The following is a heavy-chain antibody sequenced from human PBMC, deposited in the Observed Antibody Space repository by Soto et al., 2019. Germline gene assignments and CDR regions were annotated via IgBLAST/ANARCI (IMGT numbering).Heavy chain of an antibody. CDR3: ATRSPAFDY. Sequence: QVQLVQSGPEVKKPGASVKVSCKTSGYTFTSYGISWVRQAPGQGLEWMGWITPDKGKTTYAQKFQGRVTMTTDTSQSTAYMEMRSLISDDTAVYYCATRSPAFDYWGQGTLVTVSS. CDR2: ITPDKGKT. J-gene: IGHJ4*02. CDR1: GYTFTSYG. V-gene: IGHV1-18*01.